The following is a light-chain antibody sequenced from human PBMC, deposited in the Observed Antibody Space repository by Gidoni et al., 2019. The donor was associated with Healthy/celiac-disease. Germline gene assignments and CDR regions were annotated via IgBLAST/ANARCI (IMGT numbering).Light chain of an antibody. J-gene: IGLJ3*02. CDR3: VLYMGSGISV. Sequence: QTVVTQEPSFSVSPGWTVTLTCGLSSGSVSTSYYPSWYQQTPGQAPRTLIYSTHTRSSGVPDRFSGSILGNKAALTITGAQADDESDYYCVLYMGSGISVFGGGTKLTVL. CDR1: SGSVSTSYY. V-gene: IGLV8-61*01. CDR2: STH.